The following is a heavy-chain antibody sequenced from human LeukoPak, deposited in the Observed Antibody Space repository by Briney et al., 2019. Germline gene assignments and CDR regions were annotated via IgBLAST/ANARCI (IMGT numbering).Heavy chain of an antibody. CDR1: GGTFSSYT. J-gene: IGHJ4*02. CDR2: IIPILGIA. CDR3: ATNSRGGVIIYPPDY. V-gene: IGHV1-69*02. Sequence: ASVKVSCKARGGTFSSYTISWVRQALGQGLEWMGRIIPILGIANYAQKFQGRVTITADKSTSTAYMELSSLRSEDTAVYYCATNSRGGVIIYPPDYWGQGTLVTVSS. D-gene: IGHD3-16*02.